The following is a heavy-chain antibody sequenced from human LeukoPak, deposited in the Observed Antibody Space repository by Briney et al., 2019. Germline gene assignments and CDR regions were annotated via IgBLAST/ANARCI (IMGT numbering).Heavy chain of an antibody. Sequence: GGSLRLSCAASGFTFSSDSMNWVRQAPGKGLEWVSSISSESSFIYYADSVKGRFTISRDNAKNSLYLQMNSLRAEDTAVYFCARDSGSSWREGLNYWGQGTLVTVSP. D-gene: IGHD6-13*01. CDR1: GFTFSSDS. CDR2: ISSESSFI. V-gene: IGHV3-21*01. J-gene: IGHJ4*02. CDR3: ARDSGSSWREGLNY.